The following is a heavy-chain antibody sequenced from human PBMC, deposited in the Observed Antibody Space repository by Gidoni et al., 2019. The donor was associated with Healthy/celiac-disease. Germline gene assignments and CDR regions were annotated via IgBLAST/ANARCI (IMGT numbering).Heavy chain of an antibody. CDR2: INSDGSST. CDR3: ARDDSSGWSDYYYYGMDV. V-gene: IGHV3-74*01. D-gene: IGHD6-19*01. J-gene: IGHJ6*02. Sequence: EVQLVESGGGLVQPGGSLRLSCAASGFTFSSYWMHWVRQAPGKGLVWVSRINSDGSSTSYADSVKGRFTISRDNAKNTLYLQMNSLRAEDTAVYYCARDDSSGWSDYYYYGMDVWGQGTTVTVSS. CDR1: GFTFSSYW.